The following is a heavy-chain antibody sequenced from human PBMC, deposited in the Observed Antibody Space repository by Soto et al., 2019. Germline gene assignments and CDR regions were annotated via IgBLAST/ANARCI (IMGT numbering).Heavy chain of an antibody. CDR1: GGSITTGVYY. CDR2: RYYSEST. D-gene: IGHD2-15*01. CDR3: ARTKCSGGSCYSWSLDY. V-gene: IGHV4-31*03. Sequence: PSETLSLTCTVSGGSITTGVYYWIWIRQLPGKGLEWIGHRYYSESTYYNPSLKSRVSISLDTSKNQFSLKLSFVTAADTAMYYCARTKCSGGSCYSWSLDYWGQGTPVXV. J-gene: IGHJ4*02.